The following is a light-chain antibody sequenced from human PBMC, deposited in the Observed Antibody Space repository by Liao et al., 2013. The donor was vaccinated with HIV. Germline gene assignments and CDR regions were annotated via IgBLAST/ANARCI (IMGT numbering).Light chain of an antibody. CDR2: QDS. CDR3: QAWDSTLYV. J-gene: IGLJ1*01. V-gene: IGLV3-1*01. CDR1: KLGDKY. Sequence: SYELTQPPSMSVSPGQTASITCSGDKLGDKYASWYQQKPGQSPVLVIYQDSKRPSGIPERFSGSNSGNTATLTISGTQAMDEADYYCQAWDSTLYVFGTGTKVTVL.